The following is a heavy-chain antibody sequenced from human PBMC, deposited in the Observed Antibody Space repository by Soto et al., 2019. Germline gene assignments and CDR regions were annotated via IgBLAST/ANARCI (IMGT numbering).Heavy chain of an antibody. CDR1: GGSISSYY. V-gene: IGHV4-59*01. CDR3: AKRTTSLQYNWFDP. CDR2: IYYSGST. J-gene: IGHJ5*02. D-gene: IGHD1-1*01. Sequence: LSLTCTVSGGSISSYYWSWIRQPPGKGLEWIGYIYYSGSTNYNPSLKSRVTISVDTSKNQFSLKLSSVTAADTAVYYCAKRTTSLQYNWFDPWGQGTLVTVSS.